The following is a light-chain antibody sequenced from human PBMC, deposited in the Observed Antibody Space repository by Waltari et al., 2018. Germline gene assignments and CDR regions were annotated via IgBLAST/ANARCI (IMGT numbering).Light chain of an antibody. CDR3: QHYYNYPWT. Sequence: AIQMTQSPSSFSASAGDRVTITCRASQTVGSYLAWYQQKPGKAPKLLIFAAYTLQSGFPSRFSGSGSGTDFTLTISCLQSEDFATYFCQHYYNYPWTFGQGTKVEVK. V-gene: IGKV1-8*01. J-gene: IGKJ1*01. CDR2: AAY. CDR1: QTVGSY.